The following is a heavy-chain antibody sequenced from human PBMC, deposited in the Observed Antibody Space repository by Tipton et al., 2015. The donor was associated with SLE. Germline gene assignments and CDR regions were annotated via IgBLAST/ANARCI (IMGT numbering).Heavy chain of an antibody. CDR3: VVCSPSSCSYFDH. CDR1: GGSISNYY. J-gene: IGHJ4*02. D-gene: IGHD2-2*01. Sequence: TLSLTCTVSGGSISNYYWGWVRQPAGKGLEWIGRIYTGGNTKYNPSLESRVTLSVDTSKDQFSLKLSSVTAADTAVYYCVVCSPSSCSYFDHWGQGTLVTVSS. CDR2: IYTGGNT. V-gene: IGHV4-4*07.